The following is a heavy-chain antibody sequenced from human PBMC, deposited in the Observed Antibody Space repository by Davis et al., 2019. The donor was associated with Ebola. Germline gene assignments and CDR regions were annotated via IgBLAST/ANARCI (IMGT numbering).Heavy chain of an antibody. D-gene: IGHD3-10*01. CDR3: SGSGSGKPDY. V-gene: IGHV3-73*01. Sequence: GESLKISCAASGFTFSGSTMHWVRQASGKGLEWVGQIRSKGYNYATAYGASVKGRFTISRDDSKKTAYLQMNSLKTEDTAVYYCSGSGSGKPDYWGQGTLVTVSS. J-gene: IGHJ4*02. CDR1: GFTFSGST. CDR2: IRSKGYNYAT.